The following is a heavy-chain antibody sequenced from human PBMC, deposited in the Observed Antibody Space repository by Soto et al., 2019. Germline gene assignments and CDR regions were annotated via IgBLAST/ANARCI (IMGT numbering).Heavy chain of an antibody. J-gene: IGHJ1*01. CDR3: AREENCSDGTCYSEYFQR. D-gene: IGHD2-15*01. CDR2: INPSGGST. CDR1: GYLFTAYS. Sequence: QVQLVQSGAEVKKPGASVRVSCKASGYLFTAYSMHWARQAPGQGLEWIGVINPSGGSTNYAQNFQGRVTMTRDTSTSTVYMELSSLRSEDTAVYYCAREENCSDGTCYSEYFQRWGQGTLVSVSS. V-gene: IGHV1-46*01.